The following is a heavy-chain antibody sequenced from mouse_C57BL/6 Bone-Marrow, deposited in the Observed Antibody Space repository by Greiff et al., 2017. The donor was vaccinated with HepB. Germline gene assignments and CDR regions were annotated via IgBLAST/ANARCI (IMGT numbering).Heavy chain of an antibody. CDR2: IRNKANNHAT. CDR1: GFTFRDAW. Sequence: EVKLVESGGGLVQPGGSMKLSCAASGFTFRDAWMDWVRQSPEKGLEWVAEIRNKANNHATYYAESVKGRFTISRDDSKSSVYLQMNSLRAEDTGIYYCTNGGSNPAWFAYWGQGTLVTVSA. CDR3: TNGGSNPAWFAY. V-gene: IGHV6-6*01. D-gene: IGHD1-1*01. J-gene: IGHJ3*01.